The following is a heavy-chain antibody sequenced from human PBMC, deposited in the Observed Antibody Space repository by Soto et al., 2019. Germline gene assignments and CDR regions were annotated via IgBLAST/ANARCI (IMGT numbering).Heavy chain of an antibody. V-gene: IGHV3-9*01. Sequence: GGSLRLSCAASGFTFDDYAMHWVRQAPGKGLEWVSGISWNSGSIGYADSVKGRFTISRDNAKNSLYLQMNSLRAEDTALYYCAKVGDSSGYNWFDPWDQGTLVTVSS. CDR1: GFTFDDYA. D-gene: IGHD3-22*01. CDR2: ISWNSGSI. CDR3: AKVGDSSGYNWFDP. J-gene: IGHJ5*02.